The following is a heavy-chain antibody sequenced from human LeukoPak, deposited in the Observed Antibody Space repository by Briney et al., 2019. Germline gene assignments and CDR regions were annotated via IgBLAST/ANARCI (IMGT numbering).Heavy chain of an antibody. CDR1: GSIPFNSYS. CDR2: ITSNGETT. CDR3: AKMQGYFDY. V-gene: IGHV3-23*01. Sequence: GGSLRLSCAASGSIPFNSYSMSWVRQDPGKGLEWVSAITSNGETTYYEDSVKGRFTISRDNSKNMVYLQMNSLRAEDAATYYCAKMQGYFDYWGQGSLVTVSS. J-gene: IGHJ4*02.